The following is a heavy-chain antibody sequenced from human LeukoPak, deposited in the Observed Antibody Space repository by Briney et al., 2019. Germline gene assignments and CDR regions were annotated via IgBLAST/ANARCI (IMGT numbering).Heavy chain of an antibody. Sequence: SETLSLTCTVSGGSISSYYWSWIRQPPGKGLEWIGYMYYSGSTNYNPSLKSRVTISVDTSKNQFSLKLSSVTAADTAVYYCARDGRDGYNLLDYWGQGTLVTVSS. J-gene: IGHJ4*02. D-gene: IGHD5-24*01. CDR2: MYYSGST. V-gene: IGHV4-59*01. CDR3: ARDGRDGYNLLDY. CDR1: GGSISSYY.